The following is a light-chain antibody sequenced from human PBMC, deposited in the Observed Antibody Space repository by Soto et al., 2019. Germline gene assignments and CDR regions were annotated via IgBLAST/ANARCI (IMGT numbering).Light chain of an antibody. CDR1: SSQIGSNT. CDR3: AAWDDSLNGRYV. CDR2: SNN. Sequence: QSVLTQPPSASGTPGQRVIISCSGNSSQIGSNTVNWYQQLPGTAPKLLIYSNNQRPSGVPDRFSGSKSGTSASLAISGLQSEDEADYYCAAWDDSLNGRYVFGTGTKATVL. J-gene: IGLJ1*01. V-gene: IGLV1-44*01.